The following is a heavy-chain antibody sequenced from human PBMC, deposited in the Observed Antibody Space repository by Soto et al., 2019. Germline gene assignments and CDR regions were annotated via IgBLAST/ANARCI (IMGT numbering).Heavy chain of an antibody. Sequence: QVQLVESGGGVVQPGRSLRLSCAASGFTFSNYGMHWVRQAPGKGLEWVAVISYDGSNKYYADSVKGRFTISRDNSKNTLYLQMNSLRAQDTAVYYCAKAGGYCSSTSCREYYGYCGMDVWGQGTTVTVSS. CDR2: ISYDGSNK. J-gene: IGHJ6*02. CDR3: AKAGGYCSSTSCREYYGYCGMDV. D-gene: IGHD2-2*01. V-gene: IGHV3-30*18. CDR1: GFTFSNYG.